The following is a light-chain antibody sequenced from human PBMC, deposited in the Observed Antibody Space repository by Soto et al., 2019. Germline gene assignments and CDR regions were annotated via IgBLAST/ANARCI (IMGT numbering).Light chain of an antibody. J-gene: IGKJ5*01. Sequence: ELVLTQYPATMSLSPGERSTRSCLASPLVSSYLAWYQQKPGQAPSVLIYDTSIRASGIPARFSGSGSGTDFTLTISSLDPEDFAVYYCQQRSNWPPEITVGPGTRLEIK. CDR1: PLVSSY. CDR3: QQRSNWPPEIT. CDR2: DTS. V-gene: IGKV3-11*01.